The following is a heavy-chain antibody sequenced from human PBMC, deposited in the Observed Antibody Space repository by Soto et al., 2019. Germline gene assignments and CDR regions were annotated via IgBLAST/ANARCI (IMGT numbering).Heavy chain of an antibody. D-gene: IGHD3-10*01. CDR3: ARGDMVRGVIPRVDY. Sequence: EVQLVESGGGLVKPGGSLRLYCAASGFTFSSYSMNWVRQAPGKGLEWVSSISSSSTYIYYADSVKGRFTISRDNARNSLYLQMSSLRAEDSAVYYCARGDMVRGVIPRVDYWGQGTLVTVSS. CDR1: GFTFSSYS. CDR2: ISSSSTYI. J-gene: IGHJ4*02. V-gene: IGHV3-21*01.